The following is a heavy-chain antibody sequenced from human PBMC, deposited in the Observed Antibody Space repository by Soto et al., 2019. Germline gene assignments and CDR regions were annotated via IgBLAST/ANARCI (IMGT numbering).Heavy chain of an antibody. CDR2: IDPSDSYT. CDR1: GYSFTSYW. CDR3: GRNGSGVIDY. V-gene: IGHV5-10-1*01. D-gene: IGHD2-15*01. J-gene: IGHJ4*02. Sequence: GESLKISCKGSGYSFTSYWISWVRQMPGKGLEWMGRIDPSDSYTNYSPSFQGHVTISADKSISTAYLQWSSLKASDTVMYYCGRNGSGVIDYWGRGTLVNVSS.